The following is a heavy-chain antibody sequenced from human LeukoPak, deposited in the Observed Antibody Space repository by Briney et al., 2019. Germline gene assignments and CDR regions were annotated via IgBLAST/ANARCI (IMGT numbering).Heavy chain of an antibody. J-gene: IGHJ4*02. CDR1: GGSFSGYY. CDR3: ARGHRYSSGWYVLDY. CDR2: INHSGST. V-gene: IGHV4-34*01. Sequence: PSETLSLTCAVYGGSFSGYYWSWIRQPPGKGLEWIGEINHSGSTNYNPPLKSRVTISVDTSKNQFSLKLSSATAADTAVYYCARGHRYSSGWYVLDYWGQGTLVTVSS. D-gene: IGHD6-19*01.